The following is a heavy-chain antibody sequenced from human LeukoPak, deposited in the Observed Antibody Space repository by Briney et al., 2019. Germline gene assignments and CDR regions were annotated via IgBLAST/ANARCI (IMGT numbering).Heavy chain of an antibody. D-gene: IGHD3-16*01. CDR3: ATFGGAD. Sequence: GRSLRLSCAASGFTFSSYGMHWVRQAPGKGLEWVAVISYDGSNKYYADSVKGRFTISRDNSKNTLYLQMNSLRAEDTAVYYCATFGGADWGQGTLVTVSS. J-gene: IGHJ4*02. CDR1: GFTFSSYG. CDR2: ISYDGSNK. V-gene: IGHV3-30*03.